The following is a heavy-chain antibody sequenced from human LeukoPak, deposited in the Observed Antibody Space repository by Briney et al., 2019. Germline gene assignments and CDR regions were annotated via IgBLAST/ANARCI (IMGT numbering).Heavy chain of an antibody. Sequence: PGGSLRLSCAASGFTLSSYAMSWVRQAPGKGLEWVSAISGSGGSTYYADSVKGRFTISRDNSKNTLYLQMNSLRAEDTAVYYCAKLHYYDSSGYPYDAFDIWGQGTMVTVSS. D-gene: IGHD3-22*01. J-gene: IGHJ3*02. CDR2: ISGSGGST. CDR1: GFTLSSYA. CDR3: AKLHYYDSSGYPYDAFDI. V-gene: IGHV3-23*01.